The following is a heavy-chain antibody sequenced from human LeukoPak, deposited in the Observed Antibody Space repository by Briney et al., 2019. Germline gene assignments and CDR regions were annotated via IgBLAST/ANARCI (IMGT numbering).Heavy chain of an antibody. CDR2: INPNSGGT. CDR3: ARDVVVGLYNWFDP. V-gene: IGHV1-2*02. CDR1: GYTFTGYY. J-gene: IGHJ5*02. D-gene: IGHD1-26*01. Sequence: ASVKVSCKASGYTFTGYYMHWVRQAPGQGLEWMGWINPNSGGTNYAQKFQGRDTMTRDTSISTAYMELSRLRSDDTAVYYCARDVVVGLYNWFDPWGQGTLVTVSS.